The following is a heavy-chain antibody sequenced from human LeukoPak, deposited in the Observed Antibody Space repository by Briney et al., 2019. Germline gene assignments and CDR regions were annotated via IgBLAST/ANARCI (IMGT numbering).Heavy chain of an antibody. J-gene: IGHJ4*02. CDR3: AKESTDVIEVYFDS. D-gene: IGHD2/OR15-2a*01. CDR1: GFTFSSCA. Sequence: GGSLRLSCTASGFTFSSCAMSWVRQAPGKGLQWVSSITGSGVTSYYADSVRGRFTISRDNSKNTLYLEMNTLRADDTAVYFCAKESTDVIEVYFDSWGQGTLVTVSS. CDR2: ITGSGVTS. V-gene: IGHV3-23*01.